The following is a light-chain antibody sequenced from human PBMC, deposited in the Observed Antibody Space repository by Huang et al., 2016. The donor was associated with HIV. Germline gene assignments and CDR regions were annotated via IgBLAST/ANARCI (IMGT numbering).Light chain of an antibody. CDR3: QQSYIAPYT. CDR1: QTISRY. J-gene: IGKJ2*01. Sequence: DIQMTQSPSSLSASVGDRVTITCRASQTISRYLHWFQQRPGKAPRLLIYAASSLQSGVPSRFSGSGSGTEFTLTIDSLRPEDFATYYCQQSYIAPYTFGQGTKLDIK. CDR2: AAS. V-gene: IGKV1-39*01.